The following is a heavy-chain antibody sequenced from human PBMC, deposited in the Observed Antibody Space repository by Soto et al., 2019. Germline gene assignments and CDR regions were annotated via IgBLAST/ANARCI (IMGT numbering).Heavy chain of an antibody. CDR2: IYHSGNT. D-gene: IGHD3-10*01. V-gene: IGHV4-4*02. CDR1: GGSISSDNW. CDR3: ARLSASSKLRGVVIN. J-gene: IGHJ4*02. Sequence: QVHLQESGPDLVRPSETLPLTCSFFGGSISSDNWWSWVRQTPGKGLEWIGEIYHSGNTNYNPSLKSRVTISVDKSKNQFSLKVTSVTAADTALYYCARLSASSKLRGVVINWGQGTLVTVSS.